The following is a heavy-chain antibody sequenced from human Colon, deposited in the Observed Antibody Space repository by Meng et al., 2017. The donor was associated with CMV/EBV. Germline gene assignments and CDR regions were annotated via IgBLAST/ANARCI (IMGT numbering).Heavy chain of an antibody. CDR3: ARVLSGTRYKEGGNYYGMDV. Sequence: GESLKISCAASGFTFSSHWMHWVRQAPGKGLVSVSRINTDGSYVTYADSVKGRFTISRDTAKNSLYLQMNSLRAEDTAVYFCARVLSGTRYKEGGNYYGMDVWGQGTTVTVSS. V-gene: IGHV3-74*03. CDR2: INTDGSYV. J-gene: IGHJ6*02. D-gene: IGHD2-2*01. CDR1: GFTFSSHW.